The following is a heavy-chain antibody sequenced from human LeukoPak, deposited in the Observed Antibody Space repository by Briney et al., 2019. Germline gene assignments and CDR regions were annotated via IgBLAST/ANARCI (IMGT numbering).Heavy chain of an antibody. CDR3: ARVNGNYGYCYYMDV. D-gene: IGHD1-7*01. Sequence: ASVKVSCKASGYTFTGYYMHWVRQAPGQGLEWMGWINPNSGGTNYAQKFQGRVTMTRDTSISTAYMELSRLRSDDTAVYYCARVNGNYGYCYYMDVWGKGTTVTVSS. V-gene: IGHV1-2*02. J-gene: IGHJ6*03. CDR1: GYTFTGYY. CDR2: INPNSGGT.